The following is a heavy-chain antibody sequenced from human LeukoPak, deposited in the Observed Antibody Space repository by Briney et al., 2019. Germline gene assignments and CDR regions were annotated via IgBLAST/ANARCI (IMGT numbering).Heavy chain of an antibody. CDR2: INPNSGGT. Sequence: ASVKVSCKASGYSFPDKYMHWVGQAPGQGLEWMGWINPNSGGTNYAQKFQGRVTMTTDTSMSTAYMELSRLTSDDTAVYYCARAGGRSWFDPWGQGTLVTVSS. J-gene: IGHJ5*02. CDR1: GYSFPDKY. V-gene: IGHV1-2*02. CDR3: ARAGGRSWFDP.